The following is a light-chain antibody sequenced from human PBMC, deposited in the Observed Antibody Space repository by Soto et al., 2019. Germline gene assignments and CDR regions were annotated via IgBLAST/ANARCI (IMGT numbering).Light chain of an antibody. CDR3: GPYAGRTHYA. J-gene: IGLJ1*01. Sequence: QSALTQPASVSGSPGQSITISCTGVSSDVGTYNLVSWYQQHPDTAPQLIIYEVTKRPSGVSNRFSGSKSGNTASLTISGLQTEDEADYYCGPYAGRTHYAFGTGTKSPS. V-gene: IGLV2-23*02. CDR2: EVT. CDR1: SSDVGTYNL.